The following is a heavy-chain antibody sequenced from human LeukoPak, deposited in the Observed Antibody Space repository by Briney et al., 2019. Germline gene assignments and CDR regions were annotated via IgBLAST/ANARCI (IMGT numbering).Heavy chain of an antibody. CDR2: IKQDGSEK. D-gene: IGHD3-22*01. Sequence: GGSLRLSCAASGFTFSSYWMSWVRQAPGKGLEWVANIKQDGSEKYYVDSVKGRLTISRDNAKNSLYLQMNSLRAEDTAVYYCARVHENYYDRSAGYWGQGTLVTVSS. J-gene: IGHJ4*02. CDR1: GFTFSSYW. CDR3: ARVHENYYDRSAGY. V-gene: IGHV3-7*01.